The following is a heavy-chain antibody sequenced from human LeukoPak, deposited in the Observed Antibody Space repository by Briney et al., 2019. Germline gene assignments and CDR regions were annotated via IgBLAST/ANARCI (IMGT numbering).Heavy chain of an antibody. CDR1: GGSISSSTYY. CDR2: IHHSGST. Sequence: SETLSLTCTISGGSISSSTYYWAWIRQPPGKGLEWIATIHHSGSTYYKPSLRSGVTISVDTSRNQFSLKLSSVTVADTAVYYCARLGGYYDPPGYWGQGTLVTVSS. V-gene: IGHV4-39*01. J-gene: IGHJ4*02. CDR3: ARLGGYYDPPGY. D-gene: IGHD3-22*01.